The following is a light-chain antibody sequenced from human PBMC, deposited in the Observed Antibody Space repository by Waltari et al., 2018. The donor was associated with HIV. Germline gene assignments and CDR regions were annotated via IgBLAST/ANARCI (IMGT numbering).Light chain of an antibody. V-gene: IGKV1-9*01. CDR3: QQVNTAFT. Sequence: DIQLTHFPSFLSASVGDRVPITCRAGQGISTYLAWYQQKPGKAPKLLIYAASTLQSGVPSRFSGSGSGTEFTLTISSLQPEDFATYYCQQVNTAFTFGPGTKVEIK. J-gene: IGKJ3*01. CDR1: QGISTY. CDR2: AAS.